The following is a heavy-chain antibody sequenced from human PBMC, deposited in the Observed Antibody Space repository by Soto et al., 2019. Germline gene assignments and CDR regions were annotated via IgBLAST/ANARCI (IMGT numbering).Heavy chain of an antibody. J-gene: IGHJ4*02. CDR1: GGTFSSYA. CDR3: ARNQRGYYYASSGGFPFDY. V-gene: IGHV1-69*06. Sequence: SVKVSCKASGGTFSSYAISWVRQAPGQGLEWMGGIIPIFGTANYAQKFQGRVTITADKSTSTAYMELSSLRSEDTAVYYCARNQRGYYYASSGGFPFDYWGQATLGTVSS. CDR2: IIPIFGTA. D-gene: IGHD3-22*01.